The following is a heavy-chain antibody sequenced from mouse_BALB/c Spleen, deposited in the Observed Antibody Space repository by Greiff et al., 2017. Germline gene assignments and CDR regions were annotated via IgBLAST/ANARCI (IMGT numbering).Heavy chain of an antibody. CDR2: ISSGGST. CDR1: GFTFSSYA. Sequence: EVQRVESGGGLVKPGGSLKLSCAASGFTFSSYAMSWVRQTPEKRLEWVASISSGGSTYYPDSVKGRFTISRDNARNILYLQMSSLRSEDTAMYYCARVDFDYWGQGTTLTVSS. CDR3: ARVDFDY. V-gene: IGHV5-6-5*01. J-gene: IGHJ2*01.